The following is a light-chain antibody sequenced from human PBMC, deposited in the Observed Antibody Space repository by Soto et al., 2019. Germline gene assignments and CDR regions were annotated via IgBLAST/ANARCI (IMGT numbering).Light chain of an antibody. CDR3: QPYNSYSWT. CDR2: KAS. Sequence: QSPSTLCTSKGDRVTINCRASQSISSWLAWYQQKPGKAPKLLIYKASSLESGVPSRCSGSGSGTEVSLTISSLQPDDFATYYCQPYNSYSWTFGQGTKVDIK. V-gene: IGKV1-5*03. J-gene: IGKJ1*01. CDR1: QSISSW.